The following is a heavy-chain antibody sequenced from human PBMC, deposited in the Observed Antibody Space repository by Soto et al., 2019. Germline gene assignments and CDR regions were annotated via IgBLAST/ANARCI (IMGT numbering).Heavy chain of an antibody. CDR1: GFSLSTSGMC. D-gene: IGHD6-19*01. J-gene: IGHJ4*02. CDR2: IDWDDDK. V-gene: IGHV2-70*11. Sequence: SGPTLVNPTQTLTLTCTFSGFSLSTSGMCVSWIRQPPGKALEWLARIDWDDDKYYSTSLKTRLTISKDTSKNQVVLTMTNMDPVDTATYYCARIRGAVAGTRDFDYWGQGTLVTVSS. CDR3: ARIRGAVAGTRDFDY.